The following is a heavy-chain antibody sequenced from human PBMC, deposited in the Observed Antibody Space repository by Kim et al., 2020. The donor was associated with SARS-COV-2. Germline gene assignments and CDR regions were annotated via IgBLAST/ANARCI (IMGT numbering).Heavy chain of an antibody. CDR1: GYTFTTYY. Sequence: ASVKVSCKTSGYTFTTYYMHWVRQAPGQGLEWMGIINPSGGSANYAQKFQGRVTMTRDTSTSTVYMELSSLRSEDTAVYYCARDRYPYYYGSGSYYPIDYWGQGTLVTVSS. D-gene: IGHD3-10*01. J-gene: IGHJ4*02. CDR3: ARDRYPYYYGSGSYYPIDY. CDR2: INPSGGSA. V-gene: IGHV1-46*01.